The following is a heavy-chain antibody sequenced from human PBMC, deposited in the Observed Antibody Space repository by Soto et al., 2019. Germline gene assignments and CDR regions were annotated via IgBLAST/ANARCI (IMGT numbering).Heavy chain of an antibody. Sequence: SETWSLTFTDSGGTITSSSYYCGWIHQPPGKGLEWIGSIYYSGSTYYNPSLKSRVTISVDTSKNQFSLKLSSVTAADTAVYYCASLNYYYYGMAVWGQRPTVIVFS. CDR1: GGTITSSSYY. V-gene: IGHV4-39*01. CDR2: IYYSGST. CDR3: ASLNYYYYGMAV. J-gene: IGHJ6*02.